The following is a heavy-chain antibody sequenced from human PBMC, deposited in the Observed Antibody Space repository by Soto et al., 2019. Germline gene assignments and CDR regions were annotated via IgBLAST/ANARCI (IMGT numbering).Heavy chain of an antibody. J-gene: IGHJ3*02. CDR1: GGSISSGDYY. V-gene: IGHV4-30-4*01. CDR3: ARALSYYYDSSRGAFDI. CDR2: IYYSGST. Sequence: QVQLQESGPGLVKPSQTLSLTCTVSGGSISSGDYYWSWIRQPPGKGLEWIGYIYYSGSTYYNPSLKSRVTISVDTSKNQFSLKLSSVTAADTAVYYCARALSYYYDSSRGAFDIWGQGTMVTVSS. D-gene: IGHD3-22*01.